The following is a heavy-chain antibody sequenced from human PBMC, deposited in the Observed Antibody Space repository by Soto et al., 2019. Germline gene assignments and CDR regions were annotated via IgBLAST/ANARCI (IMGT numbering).Heavy chain of an antibody. D-gene: IGHD6-19*01. V-gene: IGHV4-39*07. Sequence: PSETLSLTCTVSGDPVSSSSYYWGWIRQPPGKGLEWIGSIYHSGSTYYNPSLETRVIISVDTSKNQFSLKLSSVTAADTAVYYCALYSSGWYRWFDPWGQGTLVTVSS. CDR2: IYHSGST. J-gene: IGHJ5*02. CDR1: GDPVSSSSYY. CDR3: ALYSSGWYRWFDP.